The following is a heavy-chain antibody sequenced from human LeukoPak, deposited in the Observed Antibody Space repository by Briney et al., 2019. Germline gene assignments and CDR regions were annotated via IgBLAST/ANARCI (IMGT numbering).Heavy chain of an antibody. CDR1: GYTFTGYY. D-gene: IGHD2-2*01. J-gene: IGHJ6*03. V-gene: IGHV1-2*06. CDR3: LLLGKLGYCSSTSCPGDYMDV. Sequence: ASVKVSCKASGYTFTGYYMHWVRQAPGQGLEWMGRINPNSGGTNYAQKSQGRVTMTRDTSISTAYMELSRLRSDDTAVYYCLLLGKLGYCSSTSCPGDYMDVWGKGTTVTVSS. CDR2: INPNSGGT.